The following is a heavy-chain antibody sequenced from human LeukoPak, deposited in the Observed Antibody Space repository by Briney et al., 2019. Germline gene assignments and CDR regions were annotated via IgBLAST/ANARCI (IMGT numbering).Heavy chain of an antibody. D-gene: IGHD3-10*01. CDR3: ATDRRGYYGSGSYEPTGDY. V-gene: IGHV3-23*01. Sequence: GGSLRLSCAASGFTFSSYAMSWVRQAPGKGLEWVSAISGSVGSTYYADSVKGRFTISRDNSKNTMCLQMNSLRAAGPAVYYCATDRRGYYGSGSYEPTGDYWGHGTLVTVSS. J-gene: IGHJ4*01. CDR2: ISGSVGST. CDR1: GFTFSSYA.